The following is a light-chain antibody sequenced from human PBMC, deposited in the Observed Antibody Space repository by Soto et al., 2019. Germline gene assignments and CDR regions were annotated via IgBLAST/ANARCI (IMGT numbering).Light chain of an antibody. CDR1: QSVSSY. CDR2: AAS. V-gene: IGKV3-11*01. J-gene: IGKJ5*01. CDR3: QQRSYPVT. Sequence: EIVLTQSPATLSLSPGERATLSCRASQSVSSYLAWYQQKPGQAPRLLISAASDRVTGIRARLRGSGTGTDFTITIRSLEPEAFAVYYRQQRSYPVTFGQGTRLEIK.